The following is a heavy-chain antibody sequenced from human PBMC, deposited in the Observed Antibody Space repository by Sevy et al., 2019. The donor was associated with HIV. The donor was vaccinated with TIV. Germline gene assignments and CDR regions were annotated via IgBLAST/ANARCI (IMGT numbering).Heavy chain of an antibody. CDR3: AKRDGVVVAATPEYYFDY. V-gene: IGHV3-23*01. Sequence: GGSLRLSCAASGFTFSSYAMSWVRQAPGKGLEWVSAISGSGGSTYYADSVKGRFTISRDNSKNTLYLQMNSLRAEETAVYYCAKRDGVVVAATPEYYFDYWGQGTLVTVSS. D-gene: IGHD2-15*01. CDR2: ISGSGGST. J-gene: IGHJ4*02. CDR1: GFTFSSYA.